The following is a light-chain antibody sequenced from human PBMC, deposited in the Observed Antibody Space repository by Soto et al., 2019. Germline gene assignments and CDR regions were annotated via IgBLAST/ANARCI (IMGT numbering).Light chain of an antibody. CDR3: AAWDDSLNGVL. V-gene: IGLV1-44*01. CDR2: SNN. CDR1: SSNIGSNT. Sequence: QSVLTQPPSASGTPGQRVTISCSGSSSNIGSNTVNWYQQLPGTAPKLLIYSNNQWPSGVPDRFSGSKSGTSASLAISGLQSEDEADYYCAAWDDSLNGVLFGGGTKVTVL. J-gene: IGLJ2*01.